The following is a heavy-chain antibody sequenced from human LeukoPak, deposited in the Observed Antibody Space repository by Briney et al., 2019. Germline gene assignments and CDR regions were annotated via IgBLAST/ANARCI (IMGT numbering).Heavy chain of an antibody. CDR3: ARSDDSSGYIRFDP. V-gene: IGHV3-48*04. J-gene: IGHJ5*02. CDR1: GFTFKSYW. D-gene: IGHD3-22*01. Sequence: GGSLRLSCAASGFTFKSYWMTWVRQAPGKGLEWVSYISSSGSTIYYADSVKGRFTISRDNAKNSLYLQMNSLRAEDTAVYYCARSDDSSGYIRFDPWGQGTLVTVSS. CDR2: ISSSGSTI.